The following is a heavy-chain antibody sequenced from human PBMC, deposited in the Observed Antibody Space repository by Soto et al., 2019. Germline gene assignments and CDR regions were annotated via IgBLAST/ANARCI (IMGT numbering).Heavy chain of an antibody. J-gene: IGHJ4*02. V-gene: IGHV3-23*01. D-gene: IGHD1-26*01. CDR2: ISRSGGST. CDR1: GFTFSSYA. Sequence: GGSLRLSCAASGFTFSSYALSWVRQAPGKGLEWVSGISRSGGSTYYADSVKGRFTISRDNSKNTLYLQMNSLRAEDTAVYYCAKDLSSVGPTRPDYWGQGTLVTSPQ. CDR3: AKDLSSVGPTRPDY.